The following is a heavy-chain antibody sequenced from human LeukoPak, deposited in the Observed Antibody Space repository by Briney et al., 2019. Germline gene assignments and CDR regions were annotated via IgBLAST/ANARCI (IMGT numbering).Heavy chain of an antibody. CDR3: LMLGSGSYFDY. J-gene: IGHJ4*02. V-gene: IGHV1-69*13. CDR1: GGTFSSYA. CDR2: IIPIFGTA. Sequence: VASVKVSCKASGGTFSSYAISWVRQAPGQGLEWMGGIIPIFGTANYAQKFQGRVTITAGESTSTAYMELSSLRSEDTAVYYCLMLGSGSYFDYWGQGTLVTVSS. D-gene: IGHD1-26*01.